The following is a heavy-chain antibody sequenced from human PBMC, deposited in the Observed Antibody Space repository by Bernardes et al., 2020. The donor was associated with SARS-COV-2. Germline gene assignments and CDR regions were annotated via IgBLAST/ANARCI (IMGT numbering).Heavy chain of an antibody. D-gene: IGHD5-12*01. Sequence: GGSLRLSCAASGFTFSSYGMHWVRQAPGKGLEWVAVIWYDGSNKYYADSVKGRFTISRDNSKNSLYLQMNSLRTEDTALYYCAKEIVATTYYYGMDVWGQGTTVTVSS. CDR2: IWYDGSNK. CDR3: AKEIVATTYYYGMDV. J-gene: IGHJ6*02. CDR1: GFTFSSYG. V-gene: IGHV3-33*03.